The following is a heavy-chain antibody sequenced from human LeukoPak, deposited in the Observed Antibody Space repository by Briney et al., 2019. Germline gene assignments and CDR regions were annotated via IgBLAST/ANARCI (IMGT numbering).Heavy chain of an antibody. J-gene: IGHJ4*02. CDR2: MSYVGIT. V-gene: IGHV4-39*01. D-gene: IGHD4-11*01. CDR1: GDSISSTTYW. CDR3: TRLPLDYSLDH. Sequence: SETLSLTCTVSGDSISSTTYWWGWIRQSPGKGLEWIGSMSYVGITSYNPALKRRSTTSLDTSKNQFSLMLNSVTAADTAVYYCTRLPLDYSLDHWGQGTPVYVSS.